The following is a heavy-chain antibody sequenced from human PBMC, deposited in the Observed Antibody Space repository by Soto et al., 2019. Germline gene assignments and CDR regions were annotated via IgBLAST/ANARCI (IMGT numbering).Heavy chain of an antibody. D-gene: IGHD1-26*01. CDR1: GFVFTTYG. CDR2: IWHDGSGT. V-gene: IGHV3-33*01. CDR3: VRDPVALRNRVRVGYFNL. J-gene: IGHJ2*01. Sequence: QEQLVESGGGVVQPGKSLRLSCAESGFVFTTYGMHWVRQAPGKGLEWVGVIWHDGSGTYYADALKGRFTISRDNSKNTLFLQMDSLTVEDTAVYYCVRDPVALRNRVRVGYFNLWGRGTQVTVSS.